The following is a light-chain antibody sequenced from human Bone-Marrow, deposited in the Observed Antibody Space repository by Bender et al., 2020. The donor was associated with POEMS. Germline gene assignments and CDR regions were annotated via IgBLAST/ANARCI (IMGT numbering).Light chain of an antibody. CDR3: CSYAGYSTLA. J-gene: IGLJ2*01. CDR2: EVS. Sequence: QSALTQPPSVSGSPGQSVTISCTGTGSDYVSWYQQHPGKAPKLMIYEVSKRPSGVSNRFSGSKSGNTASLTNSGLQAEDEADYYCCSYAGYSTLAFGGGTKLTVL. V-gene: IGLV2-23*02. CDR1: GSDY.